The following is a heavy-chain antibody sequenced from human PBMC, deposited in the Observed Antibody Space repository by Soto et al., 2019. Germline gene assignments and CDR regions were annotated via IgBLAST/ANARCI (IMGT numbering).Heavy chain of an antibody. D-gene: IGHD3-16*01. CDR3: ARGGAEAPSFEF. CDR2: IIPISATT. V-gene: IGHV1-69*13. J-gene: IGHJ4*02. Sequence: SVKVSCKASGGTFSSDPISWVRQAPGQGLEWMGGIIPISATTDYAHKFQGRVTITADESTSTVYVELNGLRSEDSAVYYCARGGAEAPSFEFWGQGNLVNVS. CDR1: GGTFSSDP.